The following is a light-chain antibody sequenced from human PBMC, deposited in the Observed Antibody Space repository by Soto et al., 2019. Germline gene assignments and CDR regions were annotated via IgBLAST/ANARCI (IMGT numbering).Light chain of an antibody. CDR1: QSVSSSN. Sequence: EIVLTQSPGTLSLSPGERATLSCRASQSVSSSNLAWYQQKPGQAPRLLIYGASSKATGIPERFSGSGSGTDFTLTISRVEPEDFAVYYCQQYGSSPSTFGQGTKVEIK. CDR2: GAS. CDR3: QQYGSSPST. V-gene: IGKV3-20*01. J-gene: IGKJ1*01.